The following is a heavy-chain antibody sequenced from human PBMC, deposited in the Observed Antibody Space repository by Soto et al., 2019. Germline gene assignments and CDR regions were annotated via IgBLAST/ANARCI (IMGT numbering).Heavy chain of an antibody. J-gene: IGHJ4*02. CDR1: GYTFTGYY. D-gene: IGHD3-22*01. V-gene: IGHV1-2*04. CDR2: INPNSGGT. Sequence: ASVKVSCKASGYTFTGYYMHWVRQAPGQGLEWMGWINPNSGGTNYAQKFQGWVTMTRDTAISTAYMELSRLRSDDTAVYYCARARGMIALCDYWGQGTLVTVSS. CDR3: ARARGMIALCDY.